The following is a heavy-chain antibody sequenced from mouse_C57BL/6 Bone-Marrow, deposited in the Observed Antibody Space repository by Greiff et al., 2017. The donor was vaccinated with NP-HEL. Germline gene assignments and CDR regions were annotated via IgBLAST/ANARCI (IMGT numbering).Heavy chain of an antibody. CDR2: ISYDGSN. CDR3: ARRYYGSSSGYAMDY. V-gene: IGHV3-6*01. D-gene: IGHD1-1*01. Sequence: EVQVVESGPGLVKPSQSLSLTCSVTGYSITSGYYWNWIRQFPGNKLEWMGYISYDGSNNYNPSLKNRISITRDTSKNQFFLKLNSVTTEDTATYYCARRYYGSSSGYAMDYWGQGTSVTVSS. J-gene: IGHJ4*01. CDR1: GYSITSGYY.